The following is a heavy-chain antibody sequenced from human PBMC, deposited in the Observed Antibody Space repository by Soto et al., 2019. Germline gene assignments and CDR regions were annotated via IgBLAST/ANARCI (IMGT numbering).Heavy chain of an antibody. Sequence: SEPLSLTCTVSGGSISNYYWSWIRQPAGKGLEWIGRIYTSGSTDYNPSLKSRVTISIDTSQNQFSLKLTSMTAADTAVYYCARERREEIHDGYDIDYWGQGTLVTSPQ. J-gene: IGHJ4*02. CDR2: IYTSGST. CDR1: GGSISNYY. V-gene: IGHV4-4*07. CDR3: ARERREEIHDGYDIDY. D-gene: IGHD5-12*01.